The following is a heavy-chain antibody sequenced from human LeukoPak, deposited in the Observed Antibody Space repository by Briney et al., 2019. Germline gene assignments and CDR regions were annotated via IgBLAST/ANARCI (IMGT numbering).Heavy chain of an antibody. D-gene: IGHD2-2*01. V-gene: IGHV5-51*01. CDR2: IYPGDSDT. Sequence: GESLKISCKGSGYSFTSYWIGWVRQMPGKGLEWMGIIYPGDSDTRYSPSFQGQVTISADKSISTAYLQWSSLKASDTAMYYCARHGIVVVPAAKADYCYYYMDVWGKGTTVTVSS. CDR3: ARHGIVVVPAAKADYCYYYMDV. J-gene: IGHJ6*03. CDR1: GYSFTSYW.